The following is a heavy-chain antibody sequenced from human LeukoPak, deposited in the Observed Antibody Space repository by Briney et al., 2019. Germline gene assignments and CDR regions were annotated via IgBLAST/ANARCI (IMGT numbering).Heavy chain of an antibody. D-gene: IGHD5/OR15-5a*01. V-gene: IGHV5-51*01. J-gene: IGHJ4*02. CDR1: GYSFSSYW. Sequence: GESLKISGKGSGYSFSSYWIGWVRQMPGKGLEWMGMIYPGDSETRYSPSFEGQATMSADKSINTAYLQWSSLKASDTATYYCARWTGIYLSNYFDFWGQGTLVTVSS. CDR2: IYPGDSET. CDR3: ARWTGIYLSNYFDF.